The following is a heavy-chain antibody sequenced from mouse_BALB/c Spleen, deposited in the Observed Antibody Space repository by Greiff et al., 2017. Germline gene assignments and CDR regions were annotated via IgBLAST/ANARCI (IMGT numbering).Heavy chain of an antibody. CDR1: GYSITSDYA. Sequence: EVQLVESGPGLVKPSQSLSLTCTVTGYSITSDYAWNWIRQFPGNKLEWMGYISYSGSTSYNPSLKSRISITRDTSKNQFFLQLNSVTTEDTATYYCARSTYDGYPYYYAMDYWGQGTSVTVSS. D-gene: IGHD2-3*01. J-gene: IGHJ4*01. CDR2: ISYSGST. CDR3: ARSTYDGYPYYYAMDY. V-gene: IGHV3-2*02.